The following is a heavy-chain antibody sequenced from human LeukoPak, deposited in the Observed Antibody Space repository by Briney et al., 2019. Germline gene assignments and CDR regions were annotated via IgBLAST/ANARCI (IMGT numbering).Heavy chain of an antibody. CDR1: GFTFSSYA. CDR3: ARIHSLYYYDSSGYGAFDI. V-gene: IGHV3-23*01. D-gene: IGHD3-22*01. J-gene: IGHJ3*02. Sequence: GGSLRLSCAASGFTFSSYAMSWVRQAPGKGLEWVSAISGSGGSTYYADSVKGRFTISRDNSKNTLYLQMNSLRAEDTAVYYCARIHSLYYYDSSGYGAFDIWGQGTMVTVSS. CDR2: ISGSGGST.